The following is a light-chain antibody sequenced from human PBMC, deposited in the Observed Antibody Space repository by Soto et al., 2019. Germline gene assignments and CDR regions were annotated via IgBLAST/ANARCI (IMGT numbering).Light chain of an antibody. J-gene: IGKJ5*01. V-gene: IGKV3-20*01. Sequence: EIVLTQSPGTLALSPGERATLSCRASHSVSSSYLAWYQQKPGQAPRLLIYGASSRATGIPDRFSGSGSGTDFTLTISGLEPEDFAVYYCQQYGSSPLFTFGQGTRLEIK. CDR3: QQYGSSPLFT. CDR2: GAS. CDR1: HSVSSSY.